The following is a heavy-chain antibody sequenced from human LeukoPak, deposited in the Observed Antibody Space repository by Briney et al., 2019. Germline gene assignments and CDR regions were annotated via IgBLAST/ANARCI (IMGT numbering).Heavy chain of an antibody. CDR2: ISSSSSYI. V-gene: IGHV3-21*01. Sequence: PGGSLRLSCAASGFTFSSYSMNWVRQAPGKGLEWVSSISSSSSYIYYADSVKGRFTISRDNAKNSLYLQMNSLRAEDTAVYYCARLYSSSPHFDYWGQGTLATVSS. J-gene: IGHJ4*02. D-gene: IGHD6-6*01. CDR1: GFTFSSYS. CDR3: ARLYSSSPHFDY.